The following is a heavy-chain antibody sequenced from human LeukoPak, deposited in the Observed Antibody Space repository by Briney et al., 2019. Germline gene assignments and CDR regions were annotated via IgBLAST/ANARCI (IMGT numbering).Heavy chain of an antibody. Sequence: SETLSLTCAVYGGSFSVYYWSWIRQPQGKGLEWIGEINHSGSTNYNPSLKSRVTISVDTSKNQFSLKLSSVTAADTAVYYCARGPLWWSGQNWFDPWGQGTLVTVSS. CDR3: ARGPLWWSGQNWFDP. CDR1: GGSFSVYY. CDR2: INHSGST. J-gene: IGHJ5*02. D-gene: IGHD3-3*01. V-gene: IGHV4-34*01.